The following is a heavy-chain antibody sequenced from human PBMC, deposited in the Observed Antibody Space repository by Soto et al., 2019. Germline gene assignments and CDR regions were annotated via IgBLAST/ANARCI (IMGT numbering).Heavy chain of an antibody. Sequence: QITLKESGPTLVKPTQTLTLTCTFSGFSLSTSGVGVGWIRQPPGKALEWLALIYWDDDKRYSPSLKNRLTTTKDASKTRVGVTVPNMDPVDTARCYCAHRAGITSRGGGHFCPWGQGTLVTVSS. D-gene: IGHD3-10*01. V-gene: IGHV2-5*02. CDR2: IYWDDDK. CDR3: AHRAGITSRGGGHFCP. CDR1: GFSLSTSGVG. J-gene: IGHJ5*02.